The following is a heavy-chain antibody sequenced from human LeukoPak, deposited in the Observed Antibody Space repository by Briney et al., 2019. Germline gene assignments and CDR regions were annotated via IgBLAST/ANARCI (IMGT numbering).Heavy chain of an antibody. CDR1: GGSISSYY. CDR3: ARPSSGYLDDY. J-gene: IGHJ4*02. Sequence: SETLSLTCTVSGGSISSYYWSWIRQPPGKGLEWIGYIYYSGSTNYNPSLKSRVTTSVDTSKNQFSLKLSSVTAADTAVYYCARPSSGYLDDYWGQGTLVTVSS. V-gene: IGHV4-59*08. D-gene: IGHD3-22*01. CDR2: IYYSGST.